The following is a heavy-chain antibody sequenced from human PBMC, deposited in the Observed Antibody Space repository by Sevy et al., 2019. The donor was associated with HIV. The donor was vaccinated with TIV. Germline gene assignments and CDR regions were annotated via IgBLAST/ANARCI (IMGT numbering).Heavy chain of an antibody. Sequence: GGFLRLSCAASGFTFSSYAMSWVRQAPGKGLEWVSAISGSGGSTYYADSVKGRFTISRDNSKNTLYLQMNSLRAEDTAVYYCAKDNKGGGYYYGSGSYYNANPFHWGQGTLVTVSS. CDR2: ISGSGGST. V-gene: IGHV3-23*01. J-gene: IGHJ4*02. CDR3: AKDNKGGGYYYGSGSYYNANPFH. D-gene: IGHD3-10*01. CDR1: GFTFSSYA.